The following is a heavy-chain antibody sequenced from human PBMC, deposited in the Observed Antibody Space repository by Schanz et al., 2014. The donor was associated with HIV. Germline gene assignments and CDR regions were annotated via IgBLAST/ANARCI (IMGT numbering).Heavy chain of an antibody. CDR3: AREDGWFGDIYYFGLDV. CDR1: GFTFSSLG. CDR2: IDSSSSYK. V-gene: IGHV3-21*01. D-gene: IGHD3-10*01. J-gene: IGHJ6*02. Sequence: EVQLLESGGGLVQPGGSLRLSCAASGFTFSSLGMSWVRQAPGEGLEWVSSIDSSSSYKYYADSVKGRFTISRDNAKNSLYLQMNTLRAEDTAVYYCAREDGWFGDIYYFGLDVWGRGTTVTVSS.